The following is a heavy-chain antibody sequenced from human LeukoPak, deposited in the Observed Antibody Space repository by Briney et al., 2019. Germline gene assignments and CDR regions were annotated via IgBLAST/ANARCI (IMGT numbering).Heavy chain of an antibody. V-gene: IGHV4-39*01. J-gene: IGHJ4*02. CDR1: GGSISSSSYY. CDR2: IYYSGST. CDR3: ASILTTVTTPIDY. D-gene: IGHD4-17*01. Sequence: SETLSLTCTVSGGSISSSSYYWGWIRQPPGKGLEWIGSIYYSGSTYYNPSLKSRVTISVDTSKNQFSLKLSSVTAADTAVYYCASILTTVTTPIDYWGQGTPVTVSS.